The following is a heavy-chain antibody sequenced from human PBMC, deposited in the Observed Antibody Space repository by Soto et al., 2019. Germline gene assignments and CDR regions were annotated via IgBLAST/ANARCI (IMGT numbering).Heavy chain of an antibody. CDR1: EVIFNSCD. D-gene: IGHD1-26*01. Sequence: SLRHCSRTSEVIFNSCDVHWVRQAPGKGLEWVALVSYDVNKQYYVDSVKGRFTISRDNSKNTVYLQMGSSVTAADTAVYYCARTIVGATPGYYFDYWGQGTLVTVSS. CDR3: ARTIVGATPGYYFDY. CDR2: VSYDVNKQ. J-gene: IGHJ4*02. V-gene: IGHV3-30*03.